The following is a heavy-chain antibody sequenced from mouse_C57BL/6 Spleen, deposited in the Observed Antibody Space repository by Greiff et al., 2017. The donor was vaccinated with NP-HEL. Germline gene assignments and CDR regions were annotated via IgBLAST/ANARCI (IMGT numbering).Heavy chain of an antibody. D-gene: IGHD2-5*01. J-gene: IGHJ2*01. Sequence: QVQLKESGPGLVQPSQSLSITCTVSGFSLTSYGVHWVRQSPGKGLEWLGVIWSGGSTDYNAAFISRLSISKDNSKSQVFFKMNSLQADDTAIYSCARAYYSNYPIDYWGQGTTLTVSS. V-gene: IGHV2-2*01. CDR1: GFSLTSYG. CDR2: IWSGGST. CDR3: ARAYYSNYPIDY.